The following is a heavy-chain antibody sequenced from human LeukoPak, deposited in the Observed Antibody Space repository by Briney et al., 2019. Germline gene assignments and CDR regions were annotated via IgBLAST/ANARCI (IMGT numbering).Heavy chain of an antibody. CDR2: ISSSSSTI. CDR1: GFTFSSYS. D-gene: IGHD5-24*01. CDR3: AREGLDGYNEEDGWFDP. Sequence: PGGSLRLSCAASGFTFSSYSMNWVRQAPGKGLEWVSYISSSSSTIYYADSVKGRFTISRDNAKNSLYLQMNSLRAEDTAVYYCAREGLDGYNEEDGWFDPWGQGTLVTVSS. V-gene: IGHV3-48*04. J-gene: IGHJ5*02.